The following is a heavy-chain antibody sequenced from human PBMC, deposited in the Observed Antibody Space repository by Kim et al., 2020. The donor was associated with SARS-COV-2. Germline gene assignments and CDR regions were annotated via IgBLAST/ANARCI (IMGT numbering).Heavy chain of an antibody. CDR3: ARGNYHASLSLAAIYSGMDV. D-gene: IGHD2-15*01. CDR2: ISYDGRNK. CDR1: GLSFDDSA. J-gene: IGHJ6*02. V-gene: IGHV3-30-3*01. Sequence: GGSLRLSCAASGLSFDDSAMNWVRQAPGKGLEWLAVISYDGRNKYYADSVKGRFTISRDNPKRTLFLQMNSLRVEDTGVYYCARGNYHASLSLAAIYSGMDVWGQGTTVTVSS.